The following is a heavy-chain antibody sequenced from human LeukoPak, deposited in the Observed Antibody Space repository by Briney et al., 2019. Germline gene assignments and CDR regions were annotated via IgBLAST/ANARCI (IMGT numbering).Heavy chain of an antibody. CDR1: GYTFTSYY. CDR3: ARIFMAAAATGYFDC. D-gene: IGHD6-13*01. Sequence: GASVKVSCKASGYTFTSYYMHWVRQAPGQGLEWMGIINPSGGSTSYAQKFQGRVTMTRDTSTSTVYMELSSLRSEDTAVYYCARIFMAAAATGYFDCWGQGTLVTVSS. CDR2: INPSGGST. J-gene: IGHJ4*02. V-gene: IGHV1-46*01.